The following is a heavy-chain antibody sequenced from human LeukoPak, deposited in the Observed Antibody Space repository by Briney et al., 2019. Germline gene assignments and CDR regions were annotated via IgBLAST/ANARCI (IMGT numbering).Heavy chain of an antibody. J-gene: IGHJ6*04. CDR2: ISSNGGST. Sequence: GGSLRLSCSASGFSFSSYAMHWVRQAPGKGLEYVSAISSNGGSTYYADSVKGRFTISRDNSKNTLYLQMSSLRAEDTAVYYCVKDRGLVSAADAYYYYGMDVWGKGTTVTVSS. CDR3: VKDRGLVSAADAYYYYGMDV. CDR1: GFSFSSYA. D-gene: IGHD2-2*01. V-gene: IGHV3-64D*06.